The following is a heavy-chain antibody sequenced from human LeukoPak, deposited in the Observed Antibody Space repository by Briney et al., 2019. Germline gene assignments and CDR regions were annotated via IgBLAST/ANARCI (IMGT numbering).Heavy chain of an antibody. CDR2: ISAYNGNT. Sequence: ASVKVSCKASGYTFTSYGISWVRQAPGQGLEWMGWISAYNGNTNYAQKLQGRVTMTTDTSTSTAYMELRSLRSDDTAVYYCARGFYCSGGSCHTPVSHDYGDYAFDYWGQGTLVTVSS. V-gene: IGHV1-18*01. CDR3: ARGFYCSGGSCHTPVSHDYGDYAFDY. CDR1: GYTFTSYG. D-gene: IGHD2-15*01. J-gene: IGHJ4*02.